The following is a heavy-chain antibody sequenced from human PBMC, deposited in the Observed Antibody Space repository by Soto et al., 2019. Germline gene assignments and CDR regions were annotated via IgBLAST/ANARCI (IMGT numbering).Heavy chain of an antibody. V-gene: IGHV4-31*03. Sequence: QVQLQESGPGLVKPSETLSLTCTVSGGSISSGGYYWSWIRQHQGKGLEWIGYIYCSGTTYYNPSLKCRVTISVETSKNQFSLKLSAVRAADPAVYYCARCSLVVVPAPGFDPWGRGTLVTVSS. J-gene: IGHJ5*02. CDR1: GGSISSGGYY. D-gene: IGHD2-2*01. CDR3: ARCSLVVVPAPGFDP. CDR2: IYCSGTT.